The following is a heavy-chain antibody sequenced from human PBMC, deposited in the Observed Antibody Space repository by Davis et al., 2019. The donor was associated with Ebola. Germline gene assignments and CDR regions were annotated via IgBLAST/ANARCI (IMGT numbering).Heavy chain of an antibody. Sequence: SETLSLTCTIPGGSMTSHYWSWNRQPPGKGPEWIGYVYYTGTTTYSPSLNSRVTISVDTSKNQFSLKLTSVTAADSAVYYCARHASSTRGWFDPWGQGTLVTVSS. J-gene: IGHJ5*02. CDR2: VYYTGTT. V-gene: IGHV4-59*11. CDR1: GGSMTSHY. D-gene: IGHD6-6*01. CDR3: ARHASSTRGWFDP.